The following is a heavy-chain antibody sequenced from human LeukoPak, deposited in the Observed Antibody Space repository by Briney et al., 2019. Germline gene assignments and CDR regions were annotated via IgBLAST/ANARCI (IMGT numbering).Heavy chain of an antibody. CDR2: ISSSSSYI. V-gene: IGHV3-21*01. CDR1: GFTFSSYS. Sequence: GGSLRLSCAASGFTFSSYSMNWVRQAPGKGLEWVSSISSSSSYIYYADSVKGRFTISRDNAKNSLYLQMNSLRAEDAAVYYCAREFITMIVGARYFDLWGRGTLVTVSS. D-gene: IGHD3-22*01. CDR3: AREFITMIVGARYFDL. J-gene: IGHJ2*01.